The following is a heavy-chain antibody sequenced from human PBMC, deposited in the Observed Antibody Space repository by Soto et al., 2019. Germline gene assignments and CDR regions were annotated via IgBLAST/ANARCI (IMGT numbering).Heavy chain of an antibody. D-gene: IGHD3-9*01. Sequence: QVTLKESGPVLVKPTETLTLTCTVSGFSLINAKMGVTWIRQPPGMALEWLAHIFADDGKAYSPSLMNRLTISNHTSTCQVVLPVTNVGPVDTATYYCPTTSTPYFYGPGHTDSFHIWGQGMMVTVS. J-gene: IGHJ3*02. CDR2: IFADDGK. V-gene: IGHV2-26*01. CDR3: PTTSTPYFYGPGHTDSFHI. CDR1: GFSLINAKMG.